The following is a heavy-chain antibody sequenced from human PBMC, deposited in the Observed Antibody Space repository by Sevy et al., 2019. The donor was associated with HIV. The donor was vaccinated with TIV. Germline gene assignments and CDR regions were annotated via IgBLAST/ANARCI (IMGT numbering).Heavy chain of an antibody. CDR3: ARAEGDGYKYGYFDS. CDR1: GGSIRSGRYY. J-gene: IGHJ4*02. V-gene: IGHV4-61*02. Sequence: SHTLSLTCTVSGGSIRSGRYYWTWIRQPAGKGLEWIGRIFPSGGSNFNPSMMSRVSMSIDTSKKQFSLRLTSVTAADTAVYYCARAEGDGYKYGYFDSWGPGTLVTVS. D-gene: IGHD5-12*01. CDR2: IFPSGGS.